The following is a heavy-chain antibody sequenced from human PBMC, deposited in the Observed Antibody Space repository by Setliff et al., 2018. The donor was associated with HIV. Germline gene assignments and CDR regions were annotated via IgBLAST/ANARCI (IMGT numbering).Heavy chain of an antibody. CDR3: ARVQVGDPYYSYYYMDV. D-gene: IGHD2-8*02. CDR1: GYMFIAYG. CDR2: IGPYNDRT. V-gene: IGHV1-18*01. J-gene: IGHJ6*03. Sequence: ASVKVSCKTSGYMFIAYGMSWVRRAPGQGLEWMGWIGPYNDRTEYAQEFQGIVSLTIDTSTSTAYMELRNLRSDDTAVYYCARVQVGDPYYSYYYMDVWGEGTTVTVSS.